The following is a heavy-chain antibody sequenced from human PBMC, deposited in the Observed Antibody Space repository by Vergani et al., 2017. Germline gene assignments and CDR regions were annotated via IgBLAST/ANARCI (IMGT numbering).Heavy chain of an antibody. D-gene: IGHD6-6*01. V-gene: IGHV4-31*03. CDR2: IYYSGST. J-gene: IGHJ5*02. Sequence: QVQLQESGPGLVKPSQTLSLTCTVSDGSISSGGYYWSWIRQHPGKGLEWIGYIYYSGSTYYNPSLKSRVTISVDTSKNQFSLKLSSVTAADTAVYYCARVRWSSSSVNWFDPWGQGTLVTVSS. CDR3: ARVRWSSSSVNWFDP. CDR1: DGSISSGGYY.